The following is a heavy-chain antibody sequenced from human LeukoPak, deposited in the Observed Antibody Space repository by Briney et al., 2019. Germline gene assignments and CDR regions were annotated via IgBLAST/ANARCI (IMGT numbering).Heavy chain of an antibody. CDR1: GYSFTTYG. J-gene: IGHJ5*02. CDR2: INPSGGST. Sequence: ASVRVSCKAYGYSFTTYGVSWVRQAPGQGLEWMGIINPSGGSTSYAQKFQGRVTMTRDTSTSTVYMELSSLTSEDTAVYYCARSEMGYCSGGSCDSNWFDPWGQGTLVTVSS. D-gene: IGHD2-15*01. CDR3: ARSEMGYCSGGSCDSNWFDP. V-gene: IGHV1-46*01.